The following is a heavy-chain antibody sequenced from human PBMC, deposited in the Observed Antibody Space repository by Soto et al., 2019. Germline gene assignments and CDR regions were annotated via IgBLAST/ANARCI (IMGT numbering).Heavy chain of an antibody. J-gene: IGHJ6*02. CDR2: IIPIFGTA. V-gene: IGHV1-69*13. CDR1: GGTFSSYA. D-gene: IGHD3-10*01. CDR3: ASTRENYGSGSYYNGAYYYGMDV. Sequence: SVKVSCKASGGTFSSYAISWVRQAPGQGLEWMGGIIPIFGTANYAQKFQGRVTITADESTSTAYMELSSLRSEDTAVYYCASTRENYGSGSYYNGAYYYGMDVWGQGTTVTVSS.